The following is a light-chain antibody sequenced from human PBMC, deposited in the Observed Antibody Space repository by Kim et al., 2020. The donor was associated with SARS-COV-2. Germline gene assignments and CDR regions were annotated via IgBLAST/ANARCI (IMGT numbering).Light chain of an antibody. CDR1: TSNIGNNF. CDR3: ASWDDRLSGPV. V-gene: IGLV1-47*01. CDR2: RNH. J-gene: IGLJ3*02. Sequence: GQGVPISCSGSTSNIGNNFVNWYQQLPGAAPKLLLYRNHERPSGVPDRISGSKSGTSASLAISGLRAEDEADYYCASWDDRLSGPVFGGGTQLTVL.